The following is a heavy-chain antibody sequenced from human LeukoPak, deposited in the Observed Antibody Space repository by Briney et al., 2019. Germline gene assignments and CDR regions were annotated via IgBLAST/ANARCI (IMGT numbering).Heavy chain of an antibody. J-gene: IGHJ3*02. CDR2: ISYDGSNK. Sequence: GGSLRLSCAASGFTFSSYGMHWVRQAPGKGLEWVAVISYDGSNKYYADSVKGRFTISRDNSKNTLYLQMNSLRAEDTAVYYCARDRSCSGSRCYYDAFDIWGQGTMVTVSS. CDR1: GFTFSSYG. V-gene: IGHV3-30*03. CDR3: ARDRSCSGSRCYYDAFDI. D-gene: IGHD2-15*01.